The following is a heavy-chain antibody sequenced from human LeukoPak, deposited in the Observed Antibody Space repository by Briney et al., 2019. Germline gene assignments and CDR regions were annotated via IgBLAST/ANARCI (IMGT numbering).Heavy chain of an antibody. CDR2: IIPIFGTA. V-gene: IGHV1-69*05. Sequence: SVKVSCKASGGTFSSYAISWVRQAPGQGLEWMRRIIPIFGTANYAQKFQGRVTITTDESTSTAYMELSSLRSEDTAVYYCARGTLWIHSAGYYFDYWGQGTLVNVSS. J-gene: IGHJ4*02. CDR1: GGTFSSYA. D-gene: IGHD5-18*01. CDR3: ARGTLWIHSAGYYFDY.